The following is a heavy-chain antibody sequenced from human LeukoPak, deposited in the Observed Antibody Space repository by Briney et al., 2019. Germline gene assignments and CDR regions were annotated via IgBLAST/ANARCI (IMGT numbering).Heavy chain of an antibody. CDR1: GFTFSSYG. V-gene: IGHV3-30*02. CDR2: IRYDGSNK. Sequence: GGSLRLSCAASGFTFSSYGMHWVRQAPGKGLEWVAFIRYDGSNKYYADSVKGRFTISRDNSKNTLYLQMNSLRAEDTAVYYCAKRYYGGNSYYYYYMDVWGKGPTVTVSS. J-gene: IGHJ6*03. D-gene: IGHD4-23*01. CDR3: AKRYYGGNSYYYYYMDV.